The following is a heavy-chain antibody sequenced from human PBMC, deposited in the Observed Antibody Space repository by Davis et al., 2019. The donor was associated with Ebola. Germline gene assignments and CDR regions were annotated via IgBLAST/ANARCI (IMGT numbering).Heavy chain of an antibody. Sequence: GESLKISCAASGFTFSSYWMHWVRQAPGKGLVWVSRINSDGSSTSYADSVKGRFTISRDNAKNTLFLQMNSLRAEDTAVYYCARGWIQLWPLDYWGQGTLVTVSS. V-gene: IGHV3-74*01. CDR2: INSDGSST. CDR1: GFTFSSYW. J-gene: IGHJ4*02. CDR3: ARGWIQLWPLDY. D-gene: IGHD5-18*01.